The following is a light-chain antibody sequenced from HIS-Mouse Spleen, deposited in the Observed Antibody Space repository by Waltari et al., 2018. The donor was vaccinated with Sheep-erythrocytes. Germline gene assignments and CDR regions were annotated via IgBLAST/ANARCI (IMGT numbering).Light chain of an antibody. J-gene: IGLJ3*02. V-gene: IGLV2-23*01. Sequence: QSALTQPASVSGSPGQSITISCTGTSSHAGSYNLVSWYQQHPGKAPKLKIYEGSKRPSGVSNRFSGSKSGNTASLTISGLQAEDEADYYCCSYAGSSTPWVFGGGTKLTVL. CDR1: SSHAGSYNL. CDR3: CSYAGSSTPWV. CDR2: EGS.